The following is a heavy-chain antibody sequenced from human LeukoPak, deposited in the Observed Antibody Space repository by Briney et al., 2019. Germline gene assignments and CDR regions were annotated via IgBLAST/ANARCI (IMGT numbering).Heavy chain of an antibody. V-gene: IGHV3-74*01. CDR3: VRGDWGSGY. D-gene: IGHD7-27*01. CDR2: IKNDGSTT. CDR1: GFTFSNHW. J-gene: IGHJ4*02. Sequence: GGSLRLSCAASGFTFSNHWMHWVRPAPGKGLVWVSGIKNDGSTTRYADSVKGRFTISRDNAESTLYLQMNSLRAEDTAVYYCVRGDWGSGYWGQGTLVTVSS.